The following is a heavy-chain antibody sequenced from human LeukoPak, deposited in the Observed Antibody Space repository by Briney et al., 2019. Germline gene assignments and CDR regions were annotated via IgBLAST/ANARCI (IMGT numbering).Heavy chain of an antibody. V-gene: IGHV3-30*02. CDR2: IRNDGSNK. D-gene: IGHD3-22*01. Sequence: PGGSLRLSCAASGFIFSSYGMHWVRQAPGKGLEWVAFIRNDGSNKYYADSVKGRFTISRDNSKNTLYLQMNSLRAEDTAVYYCARDGAPYYYDSSGYYRHDAFDIWGQGTMVTVSS. J-gene: IGHJ3*02. CDR1: GFIFSSYG. CDR3: ARDGAPYYYDSSGYYRHDAFDI.